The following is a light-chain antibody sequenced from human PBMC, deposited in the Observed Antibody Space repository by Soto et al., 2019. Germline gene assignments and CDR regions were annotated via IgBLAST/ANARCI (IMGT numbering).Light chain of an antibody. CDR2: AAS. Sequence: IQMTQSPSSLSASVADRVTITCRASQNITSYLNWYQQKPGKAPNLLIYAASNLQSGVPSRFSGSGSGTDFTLTISSLQPEDFATYYCQQSYSNPRTFGQGTKVEIK. CDR1: QNITSY. CDR3: QQSYSNPRT. V-gene: IGKV1-39*01. J-gene: IGKJ1*01.